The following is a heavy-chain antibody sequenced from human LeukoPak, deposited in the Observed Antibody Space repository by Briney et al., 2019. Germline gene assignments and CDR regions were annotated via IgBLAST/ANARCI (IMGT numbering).Heavy chain of an antibody. CDR2: IIPIFGTA. CDR3: ASCSGGSCFY. D-gene: IGHD2-15*01. Sequence: ASVKVSCKVYGYTLTELSMHWVRQAPGKGLEWMGGIIPIFGTANYAQKFQGRVTITTDESTSTAYMELSSLRSEDTAVYYCASCSGGSCFYWGQGTLVTVSS. J-gene: IGHJ4*02. V-gene: IGHV1-69*05. CDR1: GYTLTELS.